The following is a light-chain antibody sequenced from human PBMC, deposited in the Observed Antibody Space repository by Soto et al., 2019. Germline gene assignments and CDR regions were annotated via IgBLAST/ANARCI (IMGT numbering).Light chain of an antibody. J-gene: IGKJ4*01. CDR3: QQRSSWRIT. Sequence: EIVLTQSPATLSLSPGERATLSCRASQSVSSYLAWYQQKPGQAPRLLIYDASNRATGIPARFSGSGSGTYFTLTISSLEPEDFAVYYGQQRSSWRITFGGGTKVEIK. CDR1: QSVSSY. CDR2: DAS. V-gene: IGKV3-11*01.